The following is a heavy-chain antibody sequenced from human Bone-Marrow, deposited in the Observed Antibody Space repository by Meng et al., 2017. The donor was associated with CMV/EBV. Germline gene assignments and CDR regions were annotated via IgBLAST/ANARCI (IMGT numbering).Heavy chain of an antibody. CDR2: INPNSGGT. V-gene: IGHV1-2*02. CDR1: GYTFTDYD. D-gene: IGHD5-18*01. J-gene: IGHJ4*02. Sequence: VQQATSGPEVAKPGASVKVSCKASGYTFTDYDMHWVRQAPGQGLEWMGWINPNSGGTSYAQKFQGRVTMTRDTSINTAYMELTSLTPDDTAVYYCAARGYNYGQNFEYWGQGTLVTVSS. CDR3: AARGYNYGQNFEY.